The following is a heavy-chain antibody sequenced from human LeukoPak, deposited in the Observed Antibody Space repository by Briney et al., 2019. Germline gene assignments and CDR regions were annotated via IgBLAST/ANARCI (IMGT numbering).Heavy chain of an antibody. V-gene: IGHV4-39*07. CDR3: ARGGNDYGDHGYFDY. Sequence: SETLSLTCTVSGGSISSSSYYWGWIRQPPGKGLEWIGSIYYGGSTYYNPSLKSRVTISVDTSKNQFSLKLSSVTAADTAVYYCARGGNDYGDHGYFDYWGQGTLVTVSS. CDR2: IYYGGST. D-gene: IGHD4-17*01. J-gene: IGHJ4*02. CDR1: GGSISSSSYY.